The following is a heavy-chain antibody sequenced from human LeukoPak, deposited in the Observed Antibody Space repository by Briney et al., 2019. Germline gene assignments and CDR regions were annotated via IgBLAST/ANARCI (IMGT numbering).Heavy chain of an antibody. Sequence: ASVKVSCKASGYTFTSYGISWVRQAPGQGLEWMGWISAYNGNTNYAQKLQGRVTMTTDTSTSTAYMELRSLRSDDTAVYYCARLGRNPSGSCYFDYWGQGTLVTVSS. D-gene: IGHD1-26*01. CDR1: GYTFTSYG. CDR2: ISAYNGNT. V-gene: IGHV1-18*01. J-gene: IGHJ4*02. CDR3: ARLGRNPSGSCYFDY.